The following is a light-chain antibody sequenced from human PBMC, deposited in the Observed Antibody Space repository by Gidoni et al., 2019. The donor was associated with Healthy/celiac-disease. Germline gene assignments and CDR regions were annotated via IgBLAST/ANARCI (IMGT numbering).Light chain of an antibody. CDR3: QQYGSSIT. Sequence: IVLTHSPGTLSLSQGERATLSCRASQSVSSSYLAWYQQKPGQAHRLLIYGASSRATGIPDRFSGSGSGTDFTLTISRLEPEDFAVYYCQQYGSSITFGQXTRLEIK. CDR1: QSVSSSY. CDR2: GAS. V-gene: IGKV3-20*01. J-gene: IGKJ5*01.